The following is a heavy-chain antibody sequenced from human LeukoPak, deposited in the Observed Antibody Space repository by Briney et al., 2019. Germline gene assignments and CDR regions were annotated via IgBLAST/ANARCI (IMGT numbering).Heavy chain of an antibody. CDR1: GGSISSSSHY. Sequence: PSETLSLTCTVSGGSISSSSHYWGWIRQPPGKGLEWIGSMYYSGSTYDNPSLKSRVTISVDTSKNQFSLKLGSVTAADTAVYYCARRTVVVVPAAIRAFDIWGQGTMVTVSS. D-gene: IGHD2-2*02. V-gene: IGHV4-39*07. CDR3: ARRTVVVVPAAIRAFDI. J-gene: IGHJ3*02. CDR2: MYYSGST.